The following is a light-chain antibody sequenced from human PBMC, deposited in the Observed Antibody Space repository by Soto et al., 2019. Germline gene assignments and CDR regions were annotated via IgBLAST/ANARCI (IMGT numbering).Light chain of an antibody. Sequence: EIVLTQSPGTLSLSPGERATLSCRASQSVSSSYLAWYQHKPGQAPRLLIYGTSSRATGIPDRFSGSGSGTDFTLTISRLEPEDFAVYYCQQYGSSYTFGQWTKLEIK. CDR3: QQYGSSYT. J-gene: IGKJ2*01. V-gene: IGKV3-20*01. CDR2: GTS. CDR1: QSVSSSY.